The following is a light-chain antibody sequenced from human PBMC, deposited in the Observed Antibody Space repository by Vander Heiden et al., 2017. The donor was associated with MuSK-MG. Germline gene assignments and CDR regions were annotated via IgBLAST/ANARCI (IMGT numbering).Light chain of an antibody. CDR2: NNK. CDR1: SSNIGSNT. Sequence: QSVLTQPPSASGTPGQRVTISCSGSSSNIGSNTVNWYQQLPGTAPKLLIYNNKQRPSGVPDRFSGSKSGTSASLAISGLQSEDEADYYCAAWDDSLNDSQVVFGGGTKMTVL. V-gene: IGLV1-44*01. J-gene: IGLJ2*01. CDR3: AAWDDSLNDSQVV.